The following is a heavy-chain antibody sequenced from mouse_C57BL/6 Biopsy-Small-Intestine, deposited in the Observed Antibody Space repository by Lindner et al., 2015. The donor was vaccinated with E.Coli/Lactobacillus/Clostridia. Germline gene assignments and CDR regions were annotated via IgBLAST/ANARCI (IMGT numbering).Heavy chain of an antibody. J-gene: IGHJ2*01. CDR2: IYPGGGYT. Sequence: VQLQESGAELVRPGTSVKMSCKASGYTFTDYWLAWAKQRPGHGLEWIGDIYPGGGYTNYNEKFKGRATLTADKSSSTAYMQFSSPTSEDSAIYYCARGTDYFDYWGQGTTLTVSS. V-gene: IGHV1-63*01. D-gene: IGHD3-3*01. CDR1: GYTFTDYW. CDR3: ARGTDYFDY.